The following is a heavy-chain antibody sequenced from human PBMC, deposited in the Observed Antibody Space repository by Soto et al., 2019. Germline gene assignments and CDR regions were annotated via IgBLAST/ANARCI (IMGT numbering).Heavy chain of an antibody. CDR2: IIPMFGTP. CDR3: ARGRDQPPVGLYFDS. J-gene: IGHJ4*02. CDR1: GDAFTNYI. V-gene: IGHV1-69*01. D-gene: IGHD1-26*01. Sequence: QVQLVQSGAEVKKPGSSVKVSCKASGDAFTNYIFDWVRQAPGQGLEWMGGIIPMFGTPKYAQTFQERVTISADVSTGKAYLELTSLRFDETAVYYCARGRDQPPVGLYFDSWGEGTRVTVSS.